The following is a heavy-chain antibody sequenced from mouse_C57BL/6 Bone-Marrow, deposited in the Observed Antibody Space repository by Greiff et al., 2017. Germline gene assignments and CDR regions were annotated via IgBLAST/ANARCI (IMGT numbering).Heavy chain of an antibody. CDR2: ISDGGSYT. J-gene: IGHJ2*01. CDR1: GFTFSSYA. Sequence: EVHLVESGGGLVKPGGSLKLSCAASGFTFSSYAMSWVRQTPEKRLEWVATISDGGSYTYYPDNVKGRFTISRDNAKNNLYLQMSHLKSEDTAMYYSARDRSACYRNGNYFDFGGRGTTLTVSS. CDR3: ARDRSACYRNGNYFDF. V-gene: IGHV5-4*01. D-gene: IGHD2-14*01.